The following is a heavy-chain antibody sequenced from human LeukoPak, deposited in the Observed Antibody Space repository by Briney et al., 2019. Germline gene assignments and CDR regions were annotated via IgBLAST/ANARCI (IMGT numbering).Heavy chain of an antibody. V-gene: IGHV4-4*07. J-gene: IGHJ3*02. Sequence: PSETLSLTCTVSVGSLSSYYWSWIRQPAGKGLEGLGRIYTSGSTNYNPSLKSRVTMSVDTSKNQFSLKLSSVTAADTAVHYCARDKYSGYDYLASDIWGQGTMVTVSS. CDR1: VGSLSSYY. CDR3: ARDKYSGYDYLASDI. D-gene: IGHD5-12*01. CDR2: IYTSGST.